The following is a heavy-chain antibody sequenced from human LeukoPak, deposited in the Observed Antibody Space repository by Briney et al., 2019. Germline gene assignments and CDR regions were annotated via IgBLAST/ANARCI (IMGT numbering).Heavy chain of an antibody. J-gene: IGHJ5*02. Sequence: SETLSLTCTVSGGSISSGDYYWSWIRQPPGKGLEWIGYIYYSGSTYYNPSLKSRVTISVDTSKNQFSLKLSSVTAADTAVYYCAREVPGCSGGSCYSTGCWFDPWGQGTLVTVSS. CDR1: GGSISSGDYY. CDR2: IYYSGST. CDR3: AREVPGCSGGSCYSTGCWFDP. V-gene: IGHV4-30-4*01. D-gene: IGHD2-15*01.